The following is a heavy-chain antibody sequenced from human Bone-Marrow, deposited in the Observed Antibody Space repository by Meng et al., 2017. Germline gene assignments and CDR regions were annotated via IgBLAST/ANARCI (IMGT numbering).Heavy chain of an antibody. Sequence: SVKVSCKASGGTFSSYAISWVRQAPGQGLEWMGGIIPIFGTANYAQKFQGRVTITADESTSTAYMELSSLRSEDTAVYYCARSEYNRWLRYDYWGQGTLVTVSS. CDR3: ARSEYNRWLRYDY. CDR1: GGTFSSYA. V-gene: IGHV1-69*13. J-gene: IGHJ4*02. CDR2: IIPIFGTA. D-gene: IGHD5-12*01.